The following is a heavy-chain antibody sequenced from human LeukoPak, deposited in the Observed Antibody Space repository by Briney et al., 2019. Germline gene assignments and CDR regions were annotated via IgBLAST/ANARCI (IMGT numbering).Heavy chain of an antibody. D-gene: IGHD4-23*01. CDR1: GGSISSGGYY. Sequence: SQTLSLTCTVSGGSISSGGYYWSWIRQPPGKGLEWIGYIYHSGSTYYNPSLKSRVTISVDRSKNQFSLKLSSVTAADTAVYYCASGVVTRRVGMDVWGQGTTVTVSS. CDR2: IYHSGST. CDR3: ASGVVTRRVGMDV. V-gene: IGHV4-30-2*01. J-gene: IGHJ6*02.